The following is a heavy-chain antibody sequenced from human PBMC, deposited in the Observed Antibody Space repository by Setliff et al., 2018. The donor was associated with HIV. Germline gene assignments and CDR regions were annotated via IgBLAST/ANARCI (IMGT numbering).Heavy chain of an antibody. V-gene: IGHV3-30*03. CDR2: ISFDGSTK. J-gene: IGHJ4*02. CDR1: GFIFSDYY. CDR3: ATDRWGLQWQVGG. Sequence: GGSLRLSCAASGFIFSDYYMSWIRQAPGKGLEWVSLISFDGSTKKYGESVKGRFTISRDNSKNTLYLQMNSLRAEDTAVYYCATDRWGLQWQVGGWGQGTLVTVSS. D-gene: IGHD6-19*01.